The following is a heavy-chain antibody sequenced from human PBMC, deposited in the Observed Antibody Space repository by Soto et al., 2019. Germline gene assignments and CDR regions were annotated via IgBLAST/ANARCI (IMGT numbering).Heavy chain of an antibody. Sequence: QVQLVESGGGVVQPGRSLRLSCAASGFTFSSYGMHWVRQAPGKGLEWVAVIWYDGSNKYYADSVKGRFTISRDNSKNTLYLQMNSLRAEDTAVYYCATGFKDSSGYYYEGNPFDYWGQGTLVTVSS. CDR1: GFTFSSYG. V-gene: IGHV3-33*01. J-gene: IGHJ4*02. CDR3: ATGFKDSSGYYYEGNPFDY. CDR2: IWYDGSNK. D-gene: IGHD3-22*01.